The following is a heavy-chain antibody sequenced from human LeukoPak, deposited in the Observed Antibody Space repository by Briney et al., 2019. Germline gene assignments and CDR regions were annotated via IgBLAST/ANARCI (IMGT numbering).Heavy chain of an antibody. Sequence: SETLSLTCAVYGGSFSGYYWSWIRQPPGKGLEWIGEINHSGSTNYNPSLKSRVTISVDTSKNQFSLKLSSVTAADTAVYYCARECSSTSCYSYWGQGTLVTVSS. CDR1: GGSFSGYY. V-gene: IGHV4-34*01. CDR2: INHSGST. D-gene: IGHD2-2*02. J-gene: IGHJ4*02. CDR3: ARECSSTSCYSY.